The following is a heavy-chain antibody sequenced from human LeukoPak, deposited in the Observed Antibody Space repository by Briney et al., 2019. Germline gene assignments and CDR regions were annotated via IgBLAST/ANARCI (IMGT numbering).Heavy chain of an antibody. J-gene: IGHJ6*03. CDR3: AREATGSYYRYYYYMDV. CDR1: GGSISSSSYY. V-gene: IGHV4-39*07. D-gene: IGHD3-10*01. CDR2: IYYSGST. Sequence: SETLSLTCTVSGGSISSSSYYWGWIRQPPGKGLEWIGSIYYSGSTYYNPSLKSRVTISVDTSKNQFSLKLSSVTAADTAVYYCAREATGSYYRYYYYMDVWGKGTTVTISS.